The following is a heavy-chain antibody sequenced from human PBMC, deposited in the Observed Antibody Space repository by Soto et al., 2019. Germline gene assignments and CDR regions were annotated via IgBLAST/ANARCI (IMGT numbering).Heavy chain of an antibody. CDR3: GRVLDSWADD. CDR1: GFTFSSSW. V-gene: IGHV3-74*01. CDR2: INSDGSTT. J-gene: IGHJ4*02. Sequence: PGGSLRLSCAASGFTFSSSWMHWVRQAPGKGLVWVSRINSDGSTTTYADSVKGRFTISRDNGKNTLYLQMTSLRAEDTAVYYCGRVLDSWADDWGQGTLVTVSS. D-gene: IGHD6-13*01.